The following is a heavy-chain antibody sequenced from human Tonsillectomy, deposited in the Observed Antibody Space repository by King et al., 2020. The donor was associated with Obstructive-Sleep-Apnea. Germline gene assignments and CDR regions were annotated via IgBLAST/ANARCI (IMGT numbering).Heavy chain of an antibody. Sequence: VQLVESGGGVVQPGRSLRLSCAASGFTFSSYGMHWVRQAPGKGLEWVAVISYDGSNKYYADSVKGRFTISRDNSKNTLYLQMNSLRAEDTAVYSCAKDGAGSSSFDYWGQGTLVTVSS. V-gene: IGHV3-30*18. CDR3: AKDGAGSSSFDY. CDR1: GFTFSSYG. CDR2: ISYDGSNK. J-gene: IGHJ4*02. D-gene: IGHD6-13*01.